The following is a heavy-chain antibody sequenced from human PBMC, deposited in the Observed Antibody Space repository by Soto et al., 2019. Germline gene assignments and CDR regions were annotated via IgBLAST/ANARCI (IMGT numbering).Heavy chain of an antibody. CDR2: INHSGTT. Sequence: SETLSLTCTVYGGSFTFSGYYWSWIRQPPGKGPEWIGEINHSGTTNYNPSLESRVTISLDTSKNQFSLDLTSVTAADTAVYYCVRGRILRLRFGDFDSWGQGTLVTVSS. D-gene: IGHD5-12*01. V-gene: IGHV4-34*01. CDR1: GGSFTFSGYY. CDR3: VRGRILRLRFGDFDS. J-gene: IGHJ4*02.